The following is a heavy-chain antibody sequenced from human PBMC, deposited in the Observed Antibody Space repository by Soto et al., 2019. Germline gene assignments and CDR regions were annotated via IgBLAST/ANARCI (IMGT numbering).Heavy chain of an antibody. D-gene: IGHD3-10*01. V-gene: IGHV1-18*01. Sequence: QVQMVQSGAEVKKPGASVKVSCKASGYTFASYGVGWVRQAPGQGLEWMGWISGFNGNTNYAPNLQGRVTMTRDISTSTAYMELRNRRSVDPAVYYCARDGSGCHDYWGQGTLVTVSS. CDR1: GYTFASYG. J-gene: IGHJ4*02. CDR3: ARDGSGCHDY. CDR2: ISGFNGNT.